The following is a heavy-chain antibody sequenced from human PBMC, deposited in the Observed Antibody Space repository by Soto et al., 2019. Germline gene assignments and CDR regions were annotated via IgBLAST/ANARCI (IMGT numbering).Heavy chain of an antibody. D-gene: IGHD1-26*01. CDR1: GFTFDDYA. CDR3: AKDIGKICGAFDI. V-gene: IGHV3-9*01. Sequence: GGSLRLSCAASGFTFDDYAMHWVRQAPGKGLEWVSGISWNSGSIGYADSVKGRFTISRDNAKNSLYLQMNSLRAEDTALYYCAKDIGKICGAFDIWGQGTMVTVSS. CDR2: ISWNSGSI. J-gene: IGHJ3*02.